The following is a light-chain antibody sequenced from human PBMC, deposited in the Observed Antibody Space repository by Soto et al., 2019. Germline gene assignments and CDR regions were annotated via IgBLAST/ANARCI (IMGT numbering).Light chain of an antibody. Sequence: QSALTQPASVSGSPGQSITISCTGTSSNIGSYNFVSWYQQHPGKAPKVIIYEGNQRPSGVSNRFSGSKSGNTASLTISGLQVEDEADYYCCSYAGSSTYVLGTGTKVTVL. J-gene: IGLJ1*01. CDR3: CSYAGSSTYV. CDR2: EGN. CDR1: SSNIGSYNF. V-gene: IGLV2-23*01.